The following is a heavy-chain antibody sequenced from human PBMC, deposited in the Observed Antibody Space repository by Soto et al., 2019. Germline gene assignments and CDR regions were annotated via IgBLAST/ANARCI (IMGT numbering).Heavy chain of an antibody. CDR3: ARGQVVAAQH. D-gene: IGHD2-15*01. CDR1: GDSISSDNW. Sequence: SETLSLTCAVSGDSISSDNWWSWVRQSPGKGLEWIGYIYYSGSTNYNPSLKSRVTISVDTSKNQFSLKLSSVTAADTAVYYCARGQVVAAQHWGQGTLVTVSS. CDR2: IYYSGST. V-gene: IGHV4-4*02. J-gene: IGHJ4*02.